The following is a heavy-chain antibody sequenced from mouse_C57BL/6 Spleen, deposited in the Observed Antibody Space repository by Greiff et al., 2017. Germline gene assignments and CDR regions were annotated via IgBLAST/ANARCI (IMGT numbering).Heavy chain of an antibody. CDR3: SPLLENAMDY. Sequence: VQLQQSGAELVRPGASVKLSCTASGFNIKDYYMHWVKQRPEQGLEWIGRIDPEDGGTEYAPKFQGKATMTADTSSKTAYLQLSSLTSEDTAVYYCSPLLENAMDYWGQGTSVTVSS. J-gene: IGHJ4*01. D-gene: IGHD2-1*01. CDR2: IDPEDGGT. V-gene: IGHV14-1*01. CDR1: GFNIKDYY.